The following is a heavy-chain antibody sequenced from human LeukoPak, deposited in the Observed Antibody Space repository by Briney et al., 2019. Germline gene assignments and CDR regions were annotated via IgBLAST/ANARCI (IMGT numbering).Heavy chain of an antibody. D-gene: IGHD2-2*01. J-gene: IGHJ4*02. CDR2: INHSGST. V-gene: IGHV4-34*01. Sequence: PSETLSLTCAVYGGSFSGYYWSWIRQPPGKGLEWIGEINHSGSTNYNPSLKSRVTISVDTSKNQFSLKLSSVTAADTAVYYCARGDRYCSSTSCYYFDYWGQGTLVTVSS. CDR3: ARGDRYCSSTSCYYFDY. CDR1: GGSFSGYY.